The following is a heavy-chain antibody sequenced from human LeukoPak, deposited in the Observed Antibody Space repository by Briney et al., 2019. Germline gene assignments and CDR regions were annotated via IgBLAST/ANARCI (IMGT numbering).Heavy chain of an antibody. J-gene: IGHJ5*02. CDR3: ARGRHRGSSSWYNWFDP. CDR1: GGYFSGYY. CDR2: INHSGST. Sequence: SETLSLTCAVYGGYFSGYYWSWIRQPPGKGLEWIVEINHSGSTNYNPSLKSRVTISVDTSKNQFSLKLSSVTAADTAVYYCARGRHRGSSSWYNWFDPWGQGTLVTVSS. V-gene: IGHV4-34*01. D-gene: IGHD6-13*01.